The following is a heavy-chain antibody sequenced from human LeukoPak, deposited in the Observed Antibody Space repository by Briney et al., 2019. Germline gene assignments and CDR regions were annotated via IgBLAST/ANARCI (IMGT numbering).Heavy chain of an antibody. Sequence: PSETLSLTCTVSGGSISSSSYYWGWIRQPPGKGLEWIGSIHYSGSTHYNPSLKSRVTISIDTSKNQFSLKLSSVTAADTAVYYCARPTVTTLFWYFDLWGRGTLVTVSS. J-gene: IGHJ2*01. CDR3: ARPTVTTLFWYFDL. CDR2: IHYSGST. V-gene: IGHV4-39*01. D-gene: IGHD4-17*01. CDR1: GGSISSSSYY.